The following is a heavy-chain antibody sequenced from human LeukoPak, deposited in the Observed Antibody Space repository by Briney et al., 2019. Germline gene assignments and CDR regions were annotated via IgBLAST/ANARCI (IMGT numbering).Heavy chain of an antibody. J-gene: IGHJ3*02. V-gene: IGHV1-2*02. CDR2: INPNSGGT. CDR3: ARDQWYSSGWYNEMDAFDI. D-gene: IGHD6-19*01. CDR1: GYTFTGYY. Sequence: ASVKVSCKASGYTFTGYYMHWVRQAPGQGLEWMGWINPNSGGTNYAQKFQGRVTMTGDTSISTAYMELSRLRSDDTAVYYCARDQWYSSGWYNEMDAFDIWGQGTMVTVSS.